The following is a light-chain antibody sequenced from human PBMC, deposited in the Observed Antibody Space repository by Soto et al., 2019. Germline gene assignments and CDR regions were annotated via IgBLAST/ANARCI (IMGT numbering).Light chain of an antibody. J-gene: IGKJ1*01. Sequence: DIQMTQSPSTLSASVGARVTITCRASQSISSWLAWYQQKPGKAPKLLIYAASSLQSGVPSRFSGSGSGTDFTLTISSLQPEDFATYYCQQSYSTLTWPFGQGTNVAIK. CDR1: QSISSW. V-gene: IGKV1-39*01. CDR2: AAS. CDR3: QQSYSTLTWP.